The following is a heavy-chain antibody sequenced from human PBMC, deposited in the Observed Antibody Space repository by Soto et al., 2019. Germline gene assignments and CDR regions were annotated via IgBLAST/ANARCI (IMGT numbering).Heavy chain of an antibody. V-gene: IGHV4-34*01. Sequence: PSETLSLTCAVYGGSVNSGNYYWSWIRQPPGKGLEWIGEMSHSGGTHFNPSLKSRVTISVDTSKNQFSLKMSSVTAADTALYYCARGRNDYGDYDAFDIWGQGTMVTVSS. D-gene: IGHD4-17*01. CDR1: GGSVNSGNYY. CDR2: MSHSGGT. CDR3: ARGRNDYGDYDAFDI. J-gene: IGHJ3*02.